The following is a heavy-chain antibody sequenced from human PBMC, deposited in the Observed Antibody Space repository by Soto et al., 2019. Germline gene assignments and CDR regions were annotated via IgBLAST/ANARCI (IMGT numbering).Heavy chain of an antibody. CDR1: GFTFDDYA. Sequence: SLSLSCAASGFTFDDYAMHWVRQAPGKGLEWVSRISWNSNTMVYADSVKGRFTISRDNAENSLYLQMNSLRVEDTAMYYCAKDTNSGGQAQIDYWGQGTMVTVSS. V-gene: IGHV3-9*01. D-gene: IGHD3-10*01. J-gene: IGHJ4*02. CDR2: ISWNSNTM. CDR3: AKDTNSGGQAQIDY.